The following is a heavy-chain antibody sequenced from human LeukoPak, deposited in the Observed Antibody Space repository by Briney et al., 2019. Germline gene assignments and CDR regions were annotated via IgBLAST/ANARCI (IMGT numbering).Heavy chain of an antibody. CDR1: GFTVSSKY. CDR2: LYSGGTT. Sequence: GGSLRLSCAASGFTVSSKYMSWLRQAPGKGLEWVSVLYSGGTTYYANSVKGRFTISRDNSKNTLYLQMNSLRAEDTAVYYCAREDSGRDGFDYWGQGTLVTVSS. CDR3: AREDSGRDGFDY. J-gene: IGHJ4*02. V-gene: IGHV3-66*01. D-gene: IGHD5-24*01.